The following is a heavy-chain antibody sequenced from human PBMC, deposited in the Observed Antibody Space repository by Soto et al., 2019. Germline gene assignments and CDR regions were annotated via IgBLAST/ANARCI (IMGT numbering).Heavy chain of an antibody. CDR1: GGSISSGDYY. J-gene: IGHJ5*02. D-gene: IGHD6-19*01. V-gene: IGHV4-30-4*01. CDR2: IYYSGST. Sequence: QVQLQESGPGLVKPSQTLSLTCTVSGGSISSGDYYWSWIRQPPGKGLEWIGYIYYSGSTYYNPSLKSRFTISEDPPKNHSSRKRASVLAADPAVNYCPRQGFWAVAGLRPWARGTLAPV. CDR3: PRQGFWAVAGLRP.